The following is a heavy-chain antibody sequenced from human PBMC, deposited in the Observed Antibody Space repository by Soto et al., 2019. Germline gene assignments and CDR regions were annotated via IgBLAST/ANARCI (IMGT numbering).Heavy chain of an antibody. D-gene: IGHD3-16*01. J-gene: IGHJ6*03. V-gene: IGHV3-72*01. CDR1: GFTFSDHY. CDR3: ARSSRGNSDYNYYMDV. Sequence: EVQLVESGGGLVQPGGSLRLSCAASGFTFSDHYMDWVRQAPGKGLEWVGRSRNKANSYTTEYAASVKGRFSVSRDDSKNLLYLQLNSLKTEDTAVYYCARSSRGNSDYNYYMDVWGKGTTVTVSS. CDR2: SRNKANSYTT.